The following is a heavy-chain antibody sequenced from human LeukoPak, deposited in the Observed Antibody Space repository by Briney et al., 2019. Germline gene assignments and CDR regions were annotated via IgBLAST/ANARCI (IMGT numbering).Heavy chain of an antibody. D-gene: IGHD6-13*01. CDR3: ARGRGRQQLN. J-gene: IGHJ4*02. CDR1: GGSISSDSYY. Sequence: SETLSLTCIASGGSISSDSYYWGWLRQPPGKGLEWIGSIYYGGSTFYNPSLRSRITISVDTSRNQFSLKLSSVTAADTAVYYCARGRGRQQLNWGQGTLVTVSS. V-gene: IGHV4-39*01. CDR2: IYYGGST.